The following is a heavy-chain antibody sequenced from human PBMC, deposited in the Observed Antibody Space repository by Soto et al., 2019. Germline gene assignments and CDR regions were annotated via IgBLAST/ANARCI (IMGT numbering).Heavy chain of an antibody. D-gene: IGHD6-19*01. V-gene: IGHV3-7*01. CDR3: ARVAYGNGWIFDY. Sequence: EVQLVESGGGLVQPGGSLRLSCAASGFTFSSYWMSWVRQAPGKGPEWVANIKQDGSEKYYVDSVKGRFTLSRDNAKNSLQLQMSSLRDEDTAIYFCARVAYGNGWIFDYWGQGTLVTVSS. CDR2: IKQDGSEK. CDR1: GFTFSSYW. J-gene: IGHJ4*01.